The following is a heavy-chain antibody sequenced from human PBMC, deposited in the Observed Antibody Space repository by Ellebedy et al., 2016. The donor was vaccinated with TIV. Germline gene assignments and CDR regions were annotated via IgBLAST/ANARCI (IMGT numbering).Heavy chain of an antibody. CDR3: ARAVTIFGVAPGD. Sequence: AASVKVSCKASGYTFTNYYMNWARQAPGQGLEWMGIIHPSGGSTTYAQKFQGRVTMTTDTSTSTAYMELRSLRSDDTAVYYCARAVTIFGVAPGDWGQGTLVTVSS. CDR2: IHPSGGST. CDR1: GYTFTNYY. D-gene: IGHD3-3*01. V-gene: IGHV1-46*01. J-gene: IGHJ4*02.